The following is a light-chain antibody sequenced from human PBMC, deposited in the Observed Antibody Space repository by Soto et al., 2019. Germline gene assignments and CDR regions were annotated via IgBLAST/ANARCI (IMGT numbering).Light chain of an antibody. CDR1: SSDVGDYNF. V-gene: IGLV2-8*01. CDR3: SSYGGNNHYV. J-gene: IGLJ1*01. Sequence: QSALTQPPSASGSPGQSVTISCTGTSSDVGDYNFVSWYQHHPGKAPKLMIYEVVKRPSGVPDRFSGSKSGNTASLTVSGLQAEDEADYFCSSYGGNNHYVFGTGTKLTVL. CDR2: EVV.